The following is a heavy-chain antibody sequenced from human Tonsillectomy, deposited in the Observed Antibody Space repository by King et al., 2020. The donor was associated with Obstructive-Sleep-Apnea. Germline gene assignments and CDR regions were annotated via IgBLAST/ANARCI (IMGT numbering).Heavy chain of an antibody. V-gene: IGHV1-18*01. CDR2: ISVYNGNT. CDR1: GYTFTSYG. CDR3: ARDPPPYSRDYYGMDV. Sequence: VQLVESGAEVKRPGASVKVSCKASGYTFTSYGISGVRQAPGQGLEWMGWISVYNGNTYYAQKVQGRVTMTTDTFPSTAYMELRSLRSDDTAVYYCARDPPPYSRDYYGMDVWGQGTTVTVSS. D-gene: IGHD4-11*01. J-gene: IGHJ6*02.